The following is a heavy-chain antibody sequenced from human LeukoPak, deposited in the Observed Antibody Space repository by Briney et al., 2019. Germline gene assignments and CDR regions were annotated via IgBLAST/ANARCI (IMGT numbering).Heavy chain of an antibody. CDR3: AKDSDRVLTGYWDY. D-gene: IGHD3-9*01. V-gene: IGHV3-30*18. CDR2: ISYDGSNK. J-gene: IGHJ4*02. CDR1: GFTFSSYG. Sequence: QAGGSLRLSCAASGFTFSSYGMHWVRQAPGKGLEWVAVISYDGSNKYYADSVKGRFTISRDNSKNTLYLQMNSLRAEDTAVYYCAKDSDRVLTGYWDYWGQGTLVTVSS.